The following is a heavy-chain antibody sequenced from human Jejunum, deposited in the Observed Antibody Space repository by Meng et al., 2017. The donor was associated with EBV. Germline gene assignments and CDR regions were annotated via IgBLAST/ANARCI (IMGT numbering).Heavy chain of an antibody. CDR2: IYNSEST. J-gene: IGHJ4*02. V-gene: IGHV4-61*08. Sequence: QVQVQDAGPGLVKPSGTLSLTCTVSGGSVSSGGYYWSWIRQPPGKGLEWIGYIYNSESTNYKSSLKSRVTISADTSKNQFSLRLSSVTAADTAVYYCARDQNGSYFAYWGQGTLVTVSS. D-gene: IGHD1-26*01. CDR3: ARDQNGSYFAY. CDR1: GGSVSSGGYY.